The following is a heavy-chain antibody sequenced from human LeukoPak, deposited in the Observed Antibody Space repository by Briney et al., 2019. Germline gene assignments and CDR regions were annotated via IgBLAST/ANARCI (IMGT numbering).Heavy chain of an antibody. J-gene: IGHJ4*02. D-gene: IGHD3-10*01. CDR2: ISSSSSYI. CDR1: GFTFSSYS. V-gene: IGHV3-21*01. Sequence: GGSLRLSCAASGFTFSSYSTNWVRQAPGKRLEWVSSISSSSSYIYYADSVKGRFTISRDNAKNSLYLQMNSLRAEDTAVYYCARFMVQGLILFDYWGQGTLVSVSS. CDR3: ARFMVQGLILFDY.